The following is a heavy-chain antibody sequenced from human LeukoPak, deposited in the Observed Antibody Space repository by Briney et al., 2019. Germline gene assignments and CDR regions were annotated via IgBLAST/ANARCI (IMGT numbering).Heavy chain of an antibody. V-gene: IGHV3-30*03. J-gene: IGHJ4*02. CDR2: ISNDGSNI. CDR1: GFIFSSYG. D-gene: IGHD6-19*01. CDR3: ARDKLGGSMAGSNFDY. Sequence: GGSLRLSCAASGFIFSSYGMHWVRQAPGKGLEWVAVISNDGSNIYYDVSVKGRFTTSRDNAKNTLYLQMNSLRVDDTAVYYCARDKLGGSMAGSNFDYWGQGTLVTVSS.